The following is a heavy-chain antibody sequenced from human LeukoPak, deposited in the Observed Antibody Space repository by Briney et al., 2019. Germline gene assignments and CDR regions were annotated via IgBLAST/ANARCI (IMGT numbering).Heavy chain of an antibody. Sequence: PGGSLRLSCAASGFTFSSYAMHWVRQAPGKGLEWVAFIRYDGSSSYYADSVKGRFTISRDNSKNTLYLQMSSLKIEDTAFYYCAKDLSGSRPGDDYWGQGTLVTVSS. CDR3: AKDLSGSRPGDDY. D-gene: IGHD5-12*01. CDR1: GFTFSSYA. J-gene: IGHJ4*02. CDR2: IRYDGSSS. V-gene: IGHV3-30*02.